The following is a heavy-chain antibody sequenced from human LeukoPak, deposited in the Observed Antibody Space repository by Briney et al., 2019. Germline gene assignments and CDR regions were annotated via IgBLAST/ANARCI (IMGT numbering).Heavy chain of an antibody. CDR3: ASTRETGYGDYPPGFDY. V-gene: IGHV4-31*03. CDR1: GGSISSGGFY. CDR2: IYYSGST. Sequence: PSQTLSLTCTVSGGSISSGGFYWSWIRQHPGKGLEWIGYIYYSGSTYYNPSLKSRVTISVDTSKNQFSLKLSSVTAADTAVYYCASTRETGYGDYPPGFDYWGQGTLVTVSS. D-gene: IGHD4-17*01. J-gene: IGHJ4*02.